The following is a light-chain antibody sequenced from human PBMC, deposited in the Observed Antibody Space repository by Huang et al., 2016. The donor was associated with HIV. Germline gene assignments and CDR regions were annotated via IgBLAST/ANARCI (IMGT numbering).Light chain of an antibody. CDR1: QGISNS. V-gene: IGKV1-NL1*01. J-gene: IGKJ1*01. Sequence: DIQMIQSPSSLSASVGDRVTITCRASQGISNSLAWYQQKPGKDPKLLLYAASRLESGVPCRFSGSGYGTYYTLTISSLQPEDFATYYCQQYYSTPQTFGQGTKVEIK. CDR2: AAS. CDR3: QQYYSTPQT.